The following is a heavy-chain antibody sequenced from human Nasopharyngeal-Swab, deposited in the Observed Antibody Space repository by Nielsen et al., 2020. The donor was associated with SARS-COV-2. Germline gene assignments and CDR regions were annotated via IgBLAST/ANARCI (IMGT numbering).Heavy chain of an antibody. CDR1: GFTFSSYG. CDR2: IWYDGSYK. J-gene: IGHJ4*02. CDR3: ARDRRIQLWFGGGYFDY. V-gene: IGHV3-33*01. Sequence: GESLKISCAASGFTFSSYGMHWVRQAPGKGLEWVVVIWYDGSYKYYADSVKGRFTISRDNSKNTLYLQMNSLRAEDTAVYYCARDRRIQLWFGGGYFDYWGQGTLVTVSS. D-gene: IGHD5-18*01.